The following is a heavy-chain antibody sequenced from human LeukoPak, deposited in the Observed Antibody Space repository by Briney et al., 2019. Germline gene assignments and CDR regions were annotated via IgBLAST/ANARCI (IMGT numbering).Heavy chain of an antibody. CDR3: ASGYCSSTSCLNWFDP. CDR1: GGTFSSYA. D-gene: IGHD2-2*03. Sequence: SEKVSCKASGGTFSSYAISWVRQAPGQGLEWMGGIIPIFGTANYAQKFQGRATITTDESTSTAYMELSSLRSEDTAVYYCASGYCSSTSCLNWFDPWGQGTLVTVSS. CDR2: IIPIFGTA. V-gene: IGHV1-69*05. J-gene: IGHJ5*02.